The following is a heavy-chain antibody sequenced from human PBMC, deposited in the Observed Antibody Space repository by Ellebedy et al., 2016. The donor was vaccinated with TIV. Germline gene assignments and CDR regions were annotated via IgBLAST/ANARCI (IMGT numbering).Heavy chain of an antibody. J-gene: IGHJ4*02. CDR1: GFTVSSNY. CDR3: AKDRRIAARPKYYFDY. V-gene: IGHV3-23*01. D-gene: IGHD6-6*01. CDR2: ISGSGGST. Sequence: GESLKISXAASGFTVSSNYMSWVRQAPGKGLEWVSAISGSGGSTYYADSVKGRFTISRDNSKNTLYLQMNSLRAEDTAVYYCAKDRRIAARPKYYFDYWGQGTLVTVSS.